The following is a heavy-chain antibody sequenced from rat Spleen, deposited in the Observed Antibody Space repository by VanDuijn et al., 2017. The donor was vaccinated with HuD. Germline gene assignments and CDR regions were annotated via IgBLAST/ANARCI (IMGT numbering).Heavy chain of an antibody. CDR1: GFTFSNYD. Sequence: EVQLVESGGGLVQPGRSLKLSCAASGFTFSNYDMAWVRQAPTKGLDWIASISSGGRSTYYRDSVKGRFTISRDNAKSTLYLQMNSLRSEDTATYYCTRGMYTTDYYFAKGYYVMDAWGQGVMVTVSS. CDR2: ISSGGRST. V-gene: IGHV5-27*01. CDR3: TRGMYTTDYYFAKGYYVMDA. D-gene: IGHD1-6*01. J-gene: IGHJ4*01.